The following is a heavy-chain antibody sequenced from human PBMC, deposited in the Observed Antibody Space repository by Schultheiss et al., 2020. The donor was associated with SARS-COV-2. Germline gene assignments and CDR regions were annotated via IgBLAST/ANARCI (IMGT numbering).Heavy chain of an antibody. V-gene: IGHV3-33*08. CDR3: ARADLRDGHDAFDI. CDR2: IWYDGSNK. Sequence: GGSLRLSCAASGFTFSSYAMHWVRQAPGKGLEWVAVIWYDGSNKYYADSVKGRFTISRDNAKNSLYLQMNSLRAEDTAVYYCARADLRDGHDAFDIWGQGTMVTVSS. CDR1: GFTFSSYA. J-gene: IGHJ3*02. D-gene: IGHD5-24*01.